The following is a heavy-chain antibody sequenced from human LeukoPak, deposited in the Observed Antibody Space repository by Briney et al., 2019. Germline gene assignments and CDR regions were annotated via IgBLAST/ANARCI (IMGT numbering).Heavy chain of an antibody. CDR2: ISAYNGNT. Sequence: ASVKVSCKASGYTFTSYGISWVRQAPGQGLEWMGWISAYNGNTNYAQKLQGRVTMTTDTSTSTAYMELSSLRAEDTAVYYCAKDAWGVVPGYWGQGTLDTVSS. CDR3: AKDAWGVVPGY. D-gene: IGHD3-3*01. CDR1: GYTFTSYG. J-gene: IGHJ4*02. V-gene: IGHV1-18*01.